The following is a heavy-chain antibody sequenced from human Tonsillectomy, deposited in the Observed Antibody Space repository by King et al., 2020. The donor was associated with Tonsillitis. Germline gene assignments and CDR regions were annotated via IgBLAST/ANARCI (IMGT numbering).Heavy chain of an antibody. CDR3: AKLGYSSGWYGYFDY. CDR1: GFTFSTYA. D-gene: IGHD6-19*01. Sequence: VQLVESGGGLVQPGGSLRLSCAASGFTFSTYAMTWVRQAPGKGLEGVYAISGSAASPYYADSVKGRFTISRDNSKNTLYLQMNSLRAEDTAVYYCAKLGYSSGWYGYFDYWGQGTLVTVSS. V-gene: IGHV3-23*04. CDR2: ISGSAASP. J-gene: IGHJ4*02.